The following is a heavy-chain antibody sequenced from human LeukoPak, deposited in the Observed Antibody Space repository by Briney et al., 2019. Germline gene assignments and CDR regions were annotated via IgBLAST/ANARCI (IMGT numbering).Heavy chain of an antibody. J-gene: IGHJ6*03. CDR2: IYYSGSD. Sequence: SETLSLTCIVSGGSISSCYWSWIRQSPGKGLEWIAYIYYSGSDDYNPSLKNRVSIAVDTSKNQFSLKLSSVTAADTAVYYCARGHIYASDYYYMDVWGKGTTVTVSS. CDR3: ARGHIYASDYYYMDV. D-gene: IGHD2-2*01. CDR1: GGSISSCY. V-gene: IGHV4-59*01.